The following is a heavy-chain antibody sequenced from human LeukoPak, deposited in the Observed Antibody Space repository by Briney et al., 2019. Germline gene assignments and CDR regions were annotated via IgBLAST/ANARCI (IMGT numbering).Heavy chain of an antibody. D-gene: IGHD2-21*02. CDR3: ARGLPDYGDVDY. V-gene: IGHV1-8*01. Sequence: GASVKVFCKASGYTFTSYDINWGRQATGQGLEEMGWMNPNSGNTGYAQKFQGRVTMTRNTSISTAYMELSSLRSEDTAVYYCARGLPDYGDVDYWGQGTLVTVSS. CDR1: GYTFTSYD. CDR2: MNPNSGNT. J-gene: IGHJ4*02.